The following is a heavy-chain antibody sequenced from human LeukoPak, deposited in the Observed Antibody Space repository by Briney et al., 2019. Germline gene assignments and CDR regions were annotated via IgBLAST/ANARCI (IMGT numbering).Heavy chain of an antibody. CDR3: AKAEGYYYGSGSYNGPYFDY. D-gene: IGHD3-10*01. V-gene: IGHV3-23*01. J-gene: IGHJ4*02. CDR2: ISGSGGST. Sequence: GGSLRLSCAASGFTFSSYTMSWVRQAPGKGLEWVSAISGSGGSTYYADSVKGRFTISRDNSKNTLYLQMSSLRAEDTAVYYCAKAEGYYYGSGSYNGPYFDYWGQGTLVTVSS. CDR1: GFTFSSYT.